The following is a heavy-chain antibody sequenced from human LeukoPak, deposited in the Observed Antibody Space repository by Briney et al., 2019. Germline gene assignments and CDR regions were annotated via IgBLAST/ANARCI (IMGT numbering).Heavy chain of an antibody. CDR2: INPSGGST. Sequence: ASVKVSCKASGDSFTSYYMHGVRQAPGQGLEWMGIINPSGGSTSYAQKFQGRVTMTRDMSTSTVYMELSNLRSEDTAVYYCARGRHYYDSSDYYYEGDGFDIWGQGTMVTVSS. D-gene: IGHD3-22*01. CDR1: GDSFTSYY. J-gene: IGHJ3*02. CDR3: ARGRHYYDSSDYYYEGDGFDI. V-gene: IGHV1-46*01.